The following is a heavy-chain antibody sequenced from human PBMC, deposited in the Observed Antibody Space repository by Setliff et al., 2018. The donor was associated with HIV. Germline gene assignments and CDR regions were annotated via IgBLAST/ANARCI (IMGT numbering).Heavy chain of an antibody. V-gene: IGHV4-4*08. CDR3: ARRKSGSYFDAFDI. CDR2: IYTSGST. Sequence: ETLSLTCTVSGVSSRSHYWSWIRQPPGKGLGWIGHIYTSGSTNHNTSLKSRVTISIDTSKNQFSLKLSSVTAANTAVYYCARRKSGSYFDAFDIWGQGTMVT. D-gene: IGHD1-26*01. J-gene: IGHJ3*02. CDR1: GVSSRSHY.